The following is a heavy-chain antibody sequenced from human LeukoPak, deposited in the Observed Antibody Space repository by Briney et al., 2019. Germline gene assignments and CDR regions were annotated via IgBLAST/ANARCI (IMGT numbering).Heavy chain of an antibody. J-gene: IGHJ3*02. CDR1: GFTFSSYG. CDR2: IWYDGSNK. CDR3: VGAVTNDGPVAFDI. Sequence: GRSLRLSCAASGFTFSSYGMHWVRQAPGKGLEWVAVIWYDGSNKYYADSVKGRFNISRDNSKNTLYLQMNSLRAEDTAVYYCVGAVTNDGPVAFDIWGQGTMVTVSS. V-gene: IGHV3-33*01. D-gene: IGHD1-1*01.